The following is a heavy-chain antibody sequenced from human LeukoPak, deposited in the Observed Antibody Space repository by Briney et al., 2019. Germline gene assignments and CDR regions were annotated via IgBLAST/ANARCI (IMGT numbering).Heavy chain of an antibody. D-gene: IGHD5-18*01. CDR2: ISSSSSTI. Sequence: GGSLRLSCAASGFTISGFFMNWVRQAPGKGLEWVSYISSSSSTIYYADSVKGRFTISRDNAKNSLYLQMNSLRAEDTAVYYCARLQQLWNTPDDYWGQGTLVTVSS. CDR3: ARLQQLWNTPDDY. CDR1: GFTISGFF. J-gene: IGHJ4*02. V-gene: IGHV3-48*01.